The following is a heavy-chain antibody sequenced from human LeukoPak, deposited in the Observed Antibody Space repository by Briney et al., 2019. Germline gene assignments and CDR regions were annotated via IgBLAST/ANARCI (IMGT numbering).Heavy chain of an antibody. V-gene: IGHV5-51*01. D-gene: IGHD6-13*01. J-gene: IGHJ4*02. CDR1: GYSFTTYW. Sequence: GESLKISCKGSGYSFTTYWIGWVRQMPGKGLEWMGTIYPGDSNTRYSPSFQGQVTISADKSINTAYLQWSSLKASDTAMYYCARHHSSSWPLDYWGQGTLVTVSS. CDR2: IYPGDSNT. CDR3: ARHHSSSWPLDY.